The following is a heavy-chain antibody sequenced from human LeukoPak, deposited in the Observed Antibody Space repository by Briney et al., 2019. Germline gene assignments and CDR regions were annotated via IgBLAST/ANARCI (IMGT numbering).Heavy chain of an antibody. V-gene: IGHV3-33*01. D-gene: IGHD3-10*01. CDR3: ARDTDYYGSGRHGYFDH. J-gene: IGHJ1*01. CDR2: IWYDGSNQ. CDR1: GFTFRNHG. Sequence: GMSLRLSCAASGFTFRNHGMHWVRQAPGKGLEWVAVIWYDGSNQYYADSVKGRFTISRDNSKNTLHLQMNSLRVEDTAVYYCARDTDYYGSGRHGYFDHWGQGTLVTVSS.